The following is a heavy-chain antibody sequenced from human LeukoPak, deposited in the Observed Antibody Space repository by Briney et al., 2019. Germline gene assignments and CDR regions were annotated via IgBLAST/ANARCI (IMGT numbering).Heavy chain of an antibody. D-gene: IGHD3-9*01. Sequence: KPSETLSLTCTVSGDSISSYYWSWIRQPPGKGLDWIGNIHSSGNTNYHPSLTSRVTMSIDTSKNQISLKLSSVTAADTAVYYCARMFYDILTFDYWGQGALVTVSS. CDR2: IHSSGNT. CDR3: ARMFYDILTFDY. V-gene: IGHV4-59*01. CDR1: GDSISSYY. J-gene: IGHJ4*02.